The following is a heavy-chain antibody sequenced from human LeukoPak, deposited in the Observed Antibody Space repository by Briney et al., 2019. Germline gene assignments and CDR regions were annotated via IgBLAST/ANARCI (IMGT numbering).Heavy chain of an antibody. D-gene: IGHD3-3*01. CDR2: IYTSGST. CDR1: GGSLSSGSYH. CDR3: ARDTYDFWSGYWPN. J-gene: IGHJ4*02. V-gene: IGHV4-61*02. Sequence: SETLSLTCTVSGGSLSSGSYHWRWLRQPAGKGLEWIGRIYTSGSTNYNPSLKSRVTISVDTSKNQFSLKLSSVTAADTAVYYCARDTYDFWSGYWPNWGQGTLVTVSS.